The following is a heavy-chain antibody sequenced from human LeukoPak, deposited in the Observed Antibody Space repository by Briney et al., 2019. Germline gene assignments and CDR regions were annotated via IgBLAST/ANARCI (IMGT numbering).Heavy chain of an antibody. CDR1: GGTFSSYA. CDR3: ASSSPDIVVVPAAYYYYGMDV. V-gene: IGHV1-69*04. CDR2: IIPILGIA. D-gene: IGHD2-2*01. Sequence: SVKLSCKASGGTFSSYAISWVRQAPGQGLEWMGRIIPILGIANYAQKFQGRVTITADKSTSTAYMELSSLRSEDTAVYYCASSSPDIVVVPAAYYYYGMDVWGQGTTVTVSS. J-gene: IGHJ6*02.